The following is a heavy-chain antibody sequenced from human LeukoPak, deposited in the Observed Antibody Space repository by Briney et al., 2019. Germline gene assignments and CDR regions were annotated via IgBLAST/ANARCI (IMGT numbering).Heavy chain of an antibody. J-gene: IGHJ4*02. CDR2: TSSNGGST. CDR3: VKDWGRGWYRFDC. Sequence: GGSLRLSCSASGFTFSSYALHWVRQAPGKGLESVSATSSNGGSTSYADSVKGRFTISRDNSKNTLYLQMSSLRAEDTAVYYCVKDWGRGWYRFDCWGQGTLVTVSS. D-gene: IGHD6-19*01. V-gene: IGHV3-64D*09. CDR1: GFTFSSYA.